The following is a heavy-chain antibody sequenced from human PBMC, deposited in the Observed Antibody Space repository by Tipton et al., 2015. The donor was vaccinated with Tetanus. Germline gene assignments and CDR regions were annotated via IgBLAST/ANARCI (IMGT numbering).Heavy chain of an antibody. J-gene: IGHJ4*02. Sequence: LRLSCTVSGGSISGYYWTWMRQPPGKGLEWLGYIYYRGETNYNPSVSSRITITLDTSKNQVSLRLTSVTAADTAVYFCARIRYYPDSSAFLSDYWGRGIRVTVSS. CDR1: GGSISGYY. D-gene: IGHD3-22*01. CDR2: IYYRGET. CDR3: ARIRYYPDSSAFLSDY. V-gene: IGHV4-59*01.